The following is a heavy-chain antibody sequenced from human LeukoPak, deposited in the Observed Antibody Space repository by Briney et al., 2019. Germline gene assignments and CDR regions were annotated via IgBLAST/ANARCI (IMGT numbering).Heavy chain of an antibody. V-gene: IGHV4-39*07. CDR3: ARGPLKYYYGSGSYRSYMDV. Sequence: SETLSLTCTVSGGSLSSSSYYWGWIRQPPGKGLEWIGSIYYSGSTYYNPSLKSRVTISVDTSKNQFSLKLSSVTAADTAVYYCARGPLKYYYGSGSYRSYMDVWGKGTTVTVSS. CDR1: GGSLSSSSYY. D-gene: IGHD3-10*01. CDR2: IYYSGST. J-gene: IGHJ6*03.